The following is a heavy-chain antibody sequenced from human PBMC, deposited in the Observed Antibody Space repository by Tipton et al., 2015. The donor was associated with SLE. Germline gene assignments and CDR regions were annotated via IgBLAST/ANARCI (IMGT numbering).Heavy chain of an antibody. Sequence: QVQLVQSGAEVKMPGASARVSCKASGYTFTNYGISWMRQAPGQRPEWMGWISTFNGNTNYAQNLQGRVTLTTDTSTTTAYMELRNLRSDETAVYYCARSDSETYDYWGQGTLVTVSS. J-gene: IGHJ4*02. CDR3: ARSDSETYDY. CDR1: GYTFTNYG. D-gene: IGHD3-10*01. CDR2: ISTFNGNT. V-gene: IGHV1-18*01.